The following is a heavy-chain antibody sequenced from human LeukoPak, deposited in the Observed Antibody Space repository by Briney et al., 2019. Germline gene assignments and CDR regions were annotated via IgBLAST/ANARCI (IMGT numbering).Heavy chain of an antibody. D-gene: IGHD4-11*01. CDR2: IYTSGST. CDR1: GGSISSYY. CDR3: ARGGTRGDSNYDYYYYMDV. V-gene: IGHV4-4*07. Sequence: SETLSLTCTVSGGSISSYYWSWIRQPAGKGLEWIGRIYTSGSTNYNPSLKSRVTMSVDTSKNQFSLKLSSVSAADTAVYYCARGGTRGDSNYDYYYYMDVWGKGTTVTVSS. J-gene: IGHJ6*03.